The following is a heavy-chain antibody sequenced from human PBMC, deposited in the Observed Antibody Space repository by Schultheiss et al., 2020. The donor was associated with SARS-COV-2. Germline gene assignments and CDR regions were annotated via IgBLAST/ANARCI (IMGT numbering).Heavy chain of an antibody. CDR1: GGSISSSSYY. D-gene: IGHD6-13*01. CDR2: IYYSGST. J-gene: IGHJ4*02. V-gene: IGHV4-39*01. Sequence: SETLSLTCTVSGGSISSSSYYWGWIRQPPGKGLEWIGSIYYSGSTYYNPSLKSRVTISVDTSKNQFSLKLSSVTAADTAVYYCASRFGYSSSPVDYWGQGTLVTVSS. CDR3: ASRFGYSSSPVDY.